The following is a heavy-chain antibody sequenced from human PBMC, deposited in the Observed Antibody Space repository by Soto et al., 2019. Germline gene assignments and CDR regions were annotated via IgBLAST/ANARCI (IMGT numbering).Heavy chain of an antibody. CDR1: GGSIYSSSYS. V-gene: IGHV4-39*07. CDR2: IYYSGTT. D-gene: IGHD3-10*01. J-gene: IGHJ5*02. Sequence: ASETLSLTCTVSGGSIYSSSYSWGWVRQPPGKGLEWIGSIYYSGTTSYNQSLKSRVTISVDMSKSQFSLKLSSVTAADTAVYYCAQGRFSALNRRVIIFDPWGQGTLVTVSS. CDR3: AQGRFSALNRRVIIFDP.